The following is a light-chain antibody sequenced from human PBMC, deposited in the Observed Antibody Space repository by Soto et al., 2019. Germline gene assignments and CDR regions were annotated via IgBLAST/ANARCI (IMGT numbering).Light chain of an antibody. CDR2: GTS. J-gene: IGKJ1*01. Sequence: PGEIATLSCRASQTVSRMYLSWFQQKPGQAPRLLIYGTSTRATGIPVRFSGSGSGTDFTLTTSSLQPEDFAVYFCHQDFNLPWTFGQGTKVDIK. V-gene: IGKV3D-7*01. CDR3: HQDFNLPWT. CDR1: QTVSRMY.